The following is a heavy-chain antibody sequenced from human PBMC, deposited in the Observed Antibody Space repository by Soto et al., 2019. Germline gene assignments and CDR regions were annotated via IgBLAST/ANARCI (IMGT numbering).Heavy chain of an antibody. D-gene: IGHD6-19*01. CDR1: GYTFTSYG. CDR3: ARDVPSEQWLVLNFDY. Sequence: QVQLVQSGAEVKKPGASVKVSCKASGYTFTSYGISWVRQADEQGLEWMGWISAYNGNTNYAQKLQGRVTMTTATSTSTAYTELRSLRSDDTAVYYCARDVPSEQWLVLNFDYWGQGTLVTVSS. J-gene: IGHJ4*02. CDR2: ISAYNGNT. V-gene: IGHV1-18*01.